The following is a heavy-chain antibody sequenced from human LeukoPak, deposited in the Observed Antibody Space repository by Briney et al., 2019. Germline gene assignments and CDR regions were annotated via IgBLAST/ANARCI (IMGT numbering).Heavy chain of an antibody. CDR2: INHSGST. D-gene: IGHD2-2*01. CDR3: ARVSVTSVWTYDH. CDR1: GGSFSEYY. V-gene: IGHV4-34*01. J-gene: IGHJ4*02. Sequence: SETLSLTCAVYGGSFSEYYWSWIRQPPGKGLEWIGEINHSGSTSYNPSLKSRVTTSVDTSNKQFSLKLSSITAADTAVYYCARVSVTSVWTYDHWGQGTLVTVSS.